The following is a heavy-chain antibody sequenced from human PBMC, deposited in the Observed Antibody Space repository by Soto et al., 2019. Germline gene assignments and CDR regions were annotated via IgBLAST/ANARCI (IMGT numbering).Heavy chain of an antibody. J-gene: IGHJ6*02. CDR3: ARVHCGGECHPMEWFYYYGMVV. CDR2: INPKGGDA. V-gene: IGHV1-46*01. Sequence: QVQLVQSGAEVKTPGASVEFSCKKSVYSFTTYYSHLVRQAPGQGPVRMGIINPKGGDARYAQKFQGRDTMTRDTTTSTVYLDLSSLTFEDTAVSYCARVHCGGECHPMEWFYYYGMVVWGQGTTDTVSS. CDR1: VYSFTTYY. D-gene: IGHD2-21*01.